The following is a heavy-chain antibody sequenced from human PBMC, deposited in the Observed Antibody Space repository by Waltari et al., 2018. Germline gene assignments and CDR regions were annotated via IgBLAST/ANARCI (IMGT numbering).Heavy chain of an antibody. Sequence: QVQLVQSGAEVKKPGASVKVSCKASGYTFTGYYMHWVRQAPGQGLEWMGWINPNSGGTNYAQKFQGRVTMTRDTSISTAYMELSRLRSDDTAVYYCARDEIRYSSDINYYYYYYMDVWGKGTTVTVS. J-gene: IGHJ6*03. CDR3: ARDEIRYSSDINYYYYYYMDV. CDR1: GYTFTGYY. V-gene: IGHV1-2*02. D-gene: IGHD6-19*01. CDR2: INPNSGGT.